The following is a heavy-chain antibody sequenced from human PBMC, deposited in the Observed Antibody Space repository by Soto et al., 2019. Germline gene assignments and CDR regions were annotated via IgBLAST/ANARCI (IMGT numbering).Heavy chain of an antibody. V-gene: IGHV1-69*13. CDR1: GGTFSSYA. CDR2: IIPIFGTA. CDR3: ASTWIQLWFSSYYYGMDV. J-gene: IGHJ6*02. D-gene: IGHD5-18*01. Sequence: SVKVSCKASGGTFSSYAISWVRQAPGQGLEWMGGIIPIFGTANYAQKFQGRVTITADESTSTAYMELSSLRSEDTAVYYCASTWIQLWFSSYYYGMDVWGQGTTVTVPS.